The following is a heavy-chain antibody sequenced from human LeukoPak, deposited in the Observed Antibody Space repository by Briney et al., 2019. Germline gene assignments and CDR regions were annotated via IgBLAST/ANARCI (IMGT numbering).Heavy chain of an antibody. CDR1: GFTFSNAL. D-gene: IGHD3-3*01. Sequence: GGSLRLSCAASGFTFSNALMSWVRQAPGKGLEWVGRIKSKTDGGTTDYAAPVKGRFTISRDDSINTLYLQMNSLKTEDTAVYYCTTLTYYDFWSGYYQSYYMDVWGKGTTVTVSS. CDR2: IKSKTDGGTT. CDR3: TTLTYYDFWSGYYQSYYMDV. V-gene: IGHV3-15*01. J-gene: IGHJ6*03.